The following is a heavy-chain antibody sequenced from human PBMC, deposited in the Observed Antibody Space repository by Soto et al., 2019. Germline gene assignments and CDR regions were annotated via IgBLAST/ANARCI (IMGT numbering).Heavy chain of an antibody. D-gene: IGHD1-26*01. Sequence: GGSLRLSCAASGFTFSSYGMHWVRQAPGKGLEWVAVISYDGSNKYYADSVKGRFTISRDNSKNTLYLQMNSLRAEDTAVYYCAKDRLRATGYYGMDVWGQGTTVTVSS. V-gene: IGHV3-30*18. CDR3: AKDRLRATGYYGMDV. CDR1: GFTFSSYG. CDR2: ISYDGSNK. J-gene: IGHJ6*02.